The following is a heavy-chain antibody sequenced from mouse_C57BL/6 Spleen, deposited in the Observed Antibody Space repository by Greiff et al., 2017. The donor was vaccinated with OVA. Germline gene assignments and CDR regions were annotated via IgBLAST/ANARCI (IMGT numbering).Heavy chain of an antibody. Sequence: QVQLQQPGAELVRPGSSVKLSCKASGYTFTSYWMDWVKQRPGQGLEWIGNIYPSDSETHYNQKFKDKATLTVDKSSSTAYMQLSSLTSEDSAVYYCARALYYGSSYSDYWGQGTTLTVSS. D-gene: IGHD1-1*01. V-gene: IGHV1-61*01. J-gene: IGHJ2*01. CDR1: GYTFTSYW. CDR3: ARALYYGSSYSDY. CDR2: IYPSDSET.